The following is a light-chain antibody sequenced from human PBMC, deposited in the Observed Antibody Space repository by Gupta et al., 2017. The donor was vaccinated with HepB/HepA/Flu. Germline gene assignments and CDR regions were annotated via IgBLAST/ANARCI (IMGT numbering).Light chain of an antibody. CDR1: QSVSSN. Sequence: EIVMTQSPATLSVSPGERATLSCRASQSVSSNLAWYQRRPGQAPRLLIYDASNRANGIPDRFSGSGYVKDFTLTRSSRQYKDCAVYYWEQYSPLWTFGEGTKVEIK. CDR2: DAS. CDR3: EQYSPLWT. V-gene: IGKV3-15*01. J-gene: IGKJ1*01.